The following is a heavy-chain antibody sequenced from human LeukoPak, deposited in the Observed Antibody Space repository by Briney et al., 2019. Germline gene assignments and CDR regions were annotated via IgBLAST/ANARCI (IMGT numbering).Heavy chain of an antibody. D-gene: IGHD3-3*01. CDR1: GFTFSSYA. CDR2: ISGSGGST. CDR3: AKRSLRFLEWFLDY. V-gene: IGHV3-23*01. J-gene: IGHJ4*02. Sequence: PGGSLRLSCAASGFTFSSYAMSWVRQAPGKGLEWVSAISGSGGSTYYADSVKGRFTISRDNSKNTLYLQMNSLRAEDTAVYYCAKRSLRFLEWFLDYWGQGTLVTVSS.